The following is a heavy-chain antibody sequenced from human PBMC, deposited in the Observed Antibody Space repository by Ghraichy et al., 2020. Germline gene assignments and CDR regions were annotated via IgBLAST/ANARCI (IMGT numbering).Heavy chain of an antibody. D-gene: IGHD5-24*01. Sequence: GGSLRLSCAASGFTFSSYGMFWVRQAPGKGLESVAFVSYDGSRSYYADSVKSRFTISRDNSENTLYLQLMGLRVEDTGVYYCARERNGYYLDYWGQGNLVTVSS. J-gene: IGHJ4*02. V-gene: IGHV3-33*05. CDR2: VSYDGSRS. CDR1: GFTFSSYG. CDR3: ARERNGYYLDY.